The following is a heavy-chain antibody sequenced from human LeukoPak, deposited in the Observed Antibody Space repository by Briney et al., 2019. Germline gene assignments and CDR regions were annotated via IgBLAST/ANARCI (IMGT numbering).Heavy chain of an antibody. CDR3: ARDPLWFGEFDYYYYGMDV. J-gene: IGHJ6*02. CDR2: TYYRSKWYN. D-gene: IGHD3-10*01. Sequence: SQTLSLTCAISGDSVSSNSAAWNWIRQSPSRGLEWLGRTYYRSKWYNDYAVSVKSRITINPDTSKNQFSLQLNSVTPEDTAVYYCARDPLWFGEFDYYYYGMDVWGQGTTVTVSS. V-gene: IGHV6-1*01. CDR1: GDSVSSNSAA.